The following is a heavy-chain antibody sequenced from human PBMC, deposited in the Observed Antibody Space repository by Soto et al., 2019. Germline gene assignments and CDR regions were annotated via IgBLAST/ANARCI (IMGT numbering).Heavy chain of an antibody. CDR2: IYSSGST. CDR1: GGDLSTYY. D-gene: IGHD4-4*01. V-gene: IGHV4-4*07. Sequence: PSDTLSLTCPVYGGDLSTYYLTWIRHTAGKGLEWIGRIYSSGSTKYNPFLKSRVTLSLDKSKNQFSLKMNSVTAADTAVYYCARDVIAPPNYFDPWGQGNRVTVSA. J-gene: IGHJ5*02. CDR3: ARDVIAPPNYFDP.